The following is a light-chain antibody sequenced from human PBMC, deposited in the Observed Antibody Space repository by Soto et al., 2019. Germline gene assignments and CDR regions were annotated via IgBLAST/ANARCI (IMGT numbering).Light chain of an antibody. J-gene: IGLJ1*01. V-gene: IGLV2-14*01. Sequence: QSALTQPASVSASPGQSLTISCTGTSSDIGAYNYISWYQQHPGKAPKLMIYEVTNRPSGISNRFSGSRSGNTASLSISGLQAEDEADYYCSSFSSAIAFVFGTGTKVTVL. CDR1: SSDIGAYNY. CDR2: EVT. CDR3: SSFSSAIAFV.